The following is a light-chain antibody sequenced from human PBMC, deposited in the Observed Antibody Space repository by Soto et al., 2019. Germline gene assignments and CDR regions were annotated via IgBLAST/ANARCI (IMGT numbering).Light chain of an antibody. CDR1: SSNIGAAYD. V-gene: IGLV1-40*01. Sequence: QSVLTQPPSVSGAPGQQVTISCTRSSSNIGAAYDVHWYQHLPGTAPKLLIYGNNNRPSGVPDRFSGSKSGTSASLAITGRQDEDEDDYYCQSSDSSLSGWVFGGGTKLTVL. CDR3: QSSDSSLSGWV. J-gene: IGLJ3*02. CDR2: GNN.